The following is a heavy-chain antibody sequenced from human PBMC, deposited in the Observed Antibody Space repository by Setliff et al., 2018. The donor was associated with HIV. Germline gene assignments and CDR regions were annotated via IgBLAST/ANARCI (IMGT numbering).Heavy chain of an antibody. V-gene: IGHV4-39*01. CDR1: GGSIWSYY. D-gene: IGHD2-21*01. CDR2: IYYSGST. J-gene: IGHJ4*02. Sequence: SETMSLTCTVSGGSIWSYYWSWIRQPPGKGLEWIGTIYYSGSTYYNPSLKSRVTIFTDTSKNQFTLKVRSVTAADTAVYYSARQVIVVGYFKTAAGSFSYWGPGTLVTVSS. CDR3: ARQVIVVGYFKTAAGSFSY.